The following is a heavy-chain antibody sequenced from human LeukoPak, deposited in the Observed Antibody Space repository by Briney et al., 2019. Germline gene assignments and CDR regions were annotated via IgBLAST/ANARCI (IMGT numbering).Heavy chain of an antibody. CDR2: ISYDGSNK. D-gene: IGHD3-22*01. CDR3: ARGAYYFDSSGYSGAFDI. Sequence: GGSLRLSCAASGFTFSSHAMHWVRQAPGKGLEWVAMISYDGSNKYYADSVKGRFAISRDNSKNTLYLQMNSLRAEDTAVYYCARGAYYFDSSGYSGAFDIWGQGTMVIVSS. CDR1: GFTFSSHA. J-gene: IGHJ3*02. V-gene: IGHV3-30*09.